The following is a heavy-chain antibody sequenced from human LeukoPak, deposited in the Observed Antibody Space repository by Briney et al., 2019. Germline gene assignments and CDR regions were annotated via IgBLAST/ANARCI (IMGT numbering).Heavy chain of an antibody. CDR2: IYHSGST. J-gene: IGHJ4*02. D-gene: IGHD2-15*01. CDR1: GGSLSSSNW. CDR3: ARGTSGYCSGGTCSLAHFDY. V-gene: IGHV4-4*02. Sequence: SGTLSLTCAVSGGSLSSSNWWSWVRQPPGKGLEWIGEIYHSGSTNYNPSLKSRVTISVDTSKNQFSLKLSSVTAADTTVYYCARGTSGYCSGGTCSLAHFDYWGQGTLVTVSS.